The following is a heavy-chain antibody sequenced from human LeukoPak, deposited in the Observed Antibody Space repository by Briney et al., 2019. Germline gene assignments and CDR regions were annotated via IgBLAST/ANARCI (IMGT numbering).Heavy chain of an antibody. J-gene: IGHJ4*02. CDR2: MYNSGST. CDR3: ARGIESYGDYGY. D-gene: IGHD4-17*01. Sequence: SETLSLTCTVSGGSISGSYWSWIRQPPGKGLEWIAYMYNSGSTNYNPSLKSRVTISIDTSKNQFSLKPSSLTAADTAIYYCARGIESYGDYGYWGQGILVTVSS. CDR1: GGSISGSY. V-gene: IGHV4-59*01.